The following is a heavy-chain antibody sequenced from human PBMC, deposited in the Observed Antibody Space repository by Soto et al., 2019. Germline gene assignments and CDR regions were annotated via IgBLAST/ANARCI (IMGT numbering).Heavy chain of an antibody. J-gene: IGHJ4*02. D-gene: IGHD1-1*01. Sequence: PGGSLRLSCAASGFTLSSYSMIWVRQIPGKGPVCVSRIYNDGSRTGYADSVKGRFTISRDNAKNTLYLQMSSLTVEDTAVYYCARDLSGDTTPYFDLWGPGTLVTVSS. CDR2: IYNDGSRT. CDR3: ARDLSGDTTPYFDL. V-gene: IGHV3-74*01. CDR1: GFTLSSYS.